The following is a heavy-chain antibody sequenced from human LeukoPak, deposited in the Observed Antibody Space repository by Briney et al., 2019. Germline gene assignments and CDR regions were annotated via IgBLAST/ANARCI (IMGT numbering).Heavy chain of an antibody. V-gene: IGHV1-18*01. CDR2: ISAYNGNT. CDR3: ARGDWLLSIAPIDY. CDR1: GYTFTSYG. J-gene: IGHJ4*02. Sequence: GALVKVSCKASGYTFTSYGISWVRQAPGQGLEWMGWISAYNGNTNYAQKLQGRVTMTTDTSTSTAYMELRSLRSDDTAVYYCARGDWLLSIAPIDYWGQGTLVTVSS. D-gene: IGHD3-9*01.